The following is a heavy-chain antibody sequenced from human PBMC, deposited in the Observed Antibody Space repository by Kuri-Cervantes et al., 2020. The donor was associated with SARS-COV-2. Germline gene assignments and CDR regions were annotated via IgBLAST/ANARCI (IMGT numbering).Heavy chain of an antibody. D-gene: IGHD2-2*01. J-gene: IGHJ4*02. V-gene: IGHV5-51*01. CDR3: ATGLVVPAAMRDY. CDR2: IYPGDSDT. Sequence: GESLKISCKASGYSFTTYWIGWVRQMPGKGLEWMGIIYPGDSDTRYSPSFQGQVTIPADKSISTAYLQWSSLKASDTAMYYCATGLVVPAAMRDYWGQGTLVTVSS. CDR1: GYSFTTYW.